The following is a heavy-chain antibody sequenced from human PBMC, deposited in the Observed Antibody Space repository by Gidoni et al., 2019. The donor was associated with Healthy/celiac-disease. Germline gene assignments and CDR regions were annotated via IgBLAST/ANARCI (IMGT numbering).Heavy chain of an antibody. J-gene: IGHJ5*02. CDR2: IDPSDSYT. D-gene: IGHD2-15*01. Sequence: DVQLVQSGAEVKKPGESLRISCKGSGYSFTSYWTSWVRQMPGKGLEWMGRIDPSDSYTNYSPSFQGNVTISADKSISTAYLQWSSLKASDTAMYYCARRGRYCSGGSCPNWFDPWGQGTLVTVSS. CDR3: ARRGRYCSGGSCPNWFDP. CDR1: GYSFTSYW. V-gene: IGHV5-10-1*03.